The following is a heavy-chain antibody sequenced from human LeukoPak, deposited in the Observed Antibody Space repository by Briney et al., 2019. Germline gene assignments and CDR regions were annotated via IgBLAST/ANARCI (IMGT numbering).Heavy chain of an antibody. V-gene: IGHV4-4*07. CDR1: GGSISRYY. J-gene: IGHJ4*02. D-gene: IGHD6-19*01. CDR3: ATSAVAGYYFDY. CDR2: IYTSGST. Sequence: PSETLSLTCTVPGGSISRYYWSWIRQPAGKGLEWIGRIYTSGSTNYNPSLKSRVTMSVDTSKNQFSLKLSSVTAADTAVYYCATSAVAGYYFDYWGQGTLVTVSS.